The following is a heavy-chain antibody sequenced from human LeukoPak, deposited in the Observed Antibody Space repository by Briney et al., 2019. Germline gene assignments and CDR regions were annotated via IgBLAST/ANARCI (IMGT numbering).Heavy chain of an antibody. Sequence: GGSPRLSCAASGFTFSIYSMTWVRQAPGKGVEGVSYISSSSSTIYYADSVKGRFTSSRDNAKNSLYLQMNSLRDEDTAVYYCARGRYDFWSGFQYYFDYWGQGTLVTVSS. J-gene: IGHJ4*02. CDR1: GFTFSIYS. V-gene: IGHV3-48*02. CDR2: ISSSSSTI. D-gene: IGHD3-3*01. CDR3: ARGRYDFWSGFQYYFDY.